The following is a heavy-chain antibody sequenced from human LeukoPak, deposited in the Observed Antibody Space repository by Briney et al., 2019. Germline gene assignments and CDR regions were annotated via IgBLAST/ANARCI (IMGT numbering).Heavy chain of an antibody. Sequence: PGGSLRLSCAASRFTFNNFWMSWVRQAPGKGLEWVSVITGSGGNTYYADSVKGRFTISKDNSKNTVYLQMSSLRVDDTAVYYCAKAASSSWPSYYYGMDVWGQGTTVTVSS. J-gene: IGHJ6*02. D-gene: IGHD6-13*01. CDR1: RFTFNNFW. CDR2: ITGSGGNT. CDR3: AKAASSSWPSYYYGMDV. V-gene: IGHV3-23*01.